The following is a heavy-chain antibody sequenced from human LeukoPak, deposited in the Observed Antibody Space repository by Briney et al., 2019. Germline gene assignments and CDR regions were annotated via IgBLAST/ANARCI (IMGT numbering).Heavy chain of an antibody. CDR3: AKGDLEY. J-gene: IGHJ4*02. CDR2: MTHDGSDK. CDR1: GFPFSDRW. V-gene: IGHV3-7*01. Sequence: GSLRLSCAASGFPFSDRWVSWVRQAPGKGLEWVATMTHDGSDKYYLDSVNGRFTISRDSAKNSIYLQMNSLRVEDTATYYCAKGDLEYWGLGTLVTVSS.